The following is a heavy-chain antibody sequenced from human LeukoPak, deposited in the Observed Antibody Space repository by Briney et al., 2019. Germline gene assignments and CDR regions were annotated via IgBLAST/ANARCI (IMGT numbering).Heavy chain of an antibody. J-gene: IGHJ4*02. CDR3: ARVGLLGY. D-gene: IGHD2-15*01. V-gene: IGHV3-48*04. Sequence: GGSLRLSCAASGFTFSSYSMNWVRQAPGKGLEWVSYISSSSSTIYYADSVKGRFTISRDNAKNSLYLQMNSLRAEDTAVYYCARVGLLGYWGQGTLVTVSS. CDR1: GFTFSSYS. CDR2: ISSSSSTI.